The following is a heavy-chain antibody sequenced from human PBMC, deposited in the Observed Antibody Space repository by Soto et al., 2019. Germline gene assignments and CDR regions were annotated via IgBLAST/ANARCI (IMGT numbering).Heavy chain of an antibody. CDR2: ISSSSSYI. CDR1: GFTFSSYS. CDR3: ASRAARGPYFDY. Sequence: GGSLRLSCAASGFTFSSYSMNWVRQAPGKGLEWVSSISSSSSYIYYADSVKGRFTISRDNAKNSLYLQMNSLRAEDTAVYYCASRAARGPYFDYWGQGTLVTVSS. V-gene: IGHV3-21*01. D-gene: IGHD6-25*01. J-gene: IGHJ4*02.